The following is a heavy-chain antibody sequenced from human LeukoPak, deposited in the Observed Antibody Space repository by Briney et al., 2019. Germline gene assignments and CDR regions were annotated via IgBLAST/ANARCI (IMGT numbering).Heavy chain of an antibody. J-gene: IGHJ4*02. Sequence: GGSLRLSCAASGFTFNRYWMSWVRQAPGKGLEWVANIKQDGSEEYYVDSVKGRFTISRDNAKNSLYLQMNSLRAEDTAVYYCARVEASGYDYGAFDYWGQGTLVTVSS. CDR2: IKQDGSEE. V-gene: IGHV3-7*01. CDR1: GFTFNRYW. D-gene: IGHD5-12*01. CDR3: ARVEASGYDYGAFDY.